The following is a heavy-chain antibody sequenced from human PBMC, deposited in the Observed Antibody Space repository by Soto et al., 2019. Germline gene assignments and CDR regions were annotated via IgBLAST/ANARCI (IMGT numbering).Heavy chain of an antibody. CDR2: IYYSGST. CDR1: GGSISSSSYY. D-gene: IGHD3-10*01. J-gene: IGHJ2*01. CDR3: ARPFVSGSYCLDRCFFDL. V-gene: IGHV4-39*01. Sequence: PSETLSLTCTVSGGSISSSSYYWGWIRQPPGKGLEWIGSIYYSGSTYYNPSLKSRVTISVDTSKNQFSLKLSSVTAADTAVYYCARPFVSGSYCLDRCFFDLWGRGSLVTVSA.